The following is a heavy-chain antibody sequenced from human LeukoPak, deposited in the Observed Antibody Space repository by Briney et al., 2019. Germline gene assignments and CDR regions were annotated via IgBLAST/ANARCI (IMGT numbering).Heavy chain of an antibody. V-gene: IGHV4-31*03. J-gene: IGHJ5*02. CDR2: IYYSGST. CDR1: GGSISSGDYY. CDR3: ARDGDYYDSSGQKLKRPFDP. Sequence: PSETLSLTCTVSGGSISSGDYYWSWIRQHPGKGLEWIGYIYYSGSTYYNPSLKSRVTISVDTSKNQFSLKMSSVTAADTAVYYCARDGDYYDSSGQKLKRPFDPWGQGTLVTVSS. D-gene: IGHD3-22*01.